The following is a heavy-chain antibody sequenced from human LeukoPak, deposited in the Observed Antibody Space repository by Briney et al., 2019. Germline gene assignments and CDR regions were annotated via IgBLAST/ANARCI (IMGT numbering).Heavy chain of an antibody. Sequence: GGSLRLSCAASGFTFDDYAMHWVRQAPGKGLEWVSLISGDGGSTYYADSVKGRFTISRDNSKNSLYLQMNSLRTVDTALYYCAKVQLGYEGRKRDFDYWGQGTLVTVSS. CDR2: ISGDGGST. V-gene: IGHV3-43*02. CDR1: GFTFDDYA. J-gene: IGHJ4*02. D-gene: IGHD2-2*01. CDR3: AKVQLGYEGRKRDFDY.